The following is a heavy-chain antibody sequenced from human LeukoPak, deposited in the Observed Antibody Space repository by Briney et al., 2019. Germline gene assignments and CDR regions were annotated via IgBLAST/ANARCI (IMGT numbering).Heavy chain of an antibody. Sequence: ASVKVSCKASGYTFTGYYMHWVRQAPGQGLGWMGWINPNSGGTNFAQNFQGRVTMTRDMSINTVYMELSRLRSDDTAVYYCARESTTVRRIIFSTMCFDPWGQGTLVTVSS. CDR2: INPNSGGT. J-gene: IGHJ5*02. CDR1: GYTFTGYY. D-gene: IGHD3-10*01. CDR3: ARESTTVRRIIFSTMCFDP. V-gene: IGHV1-2*02.